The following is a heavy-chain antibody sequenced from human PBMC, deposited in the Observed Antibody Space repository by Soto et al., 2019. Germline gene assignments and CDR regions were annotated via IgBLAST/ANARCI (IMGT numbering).Heavy chain of an antibody. V-gene: IGHV3-74*01. D-gene: IGHD1-26*01. CDR3: AKRLKSGSDAVGSGLDV. CDR2: IRSDGGT. CDR1: GFTFSSYW. Sequence: GGSLRLSCEASGFTFSSYWMEWVRQAPGKGLVWVSRIRSDGGTNYADSVKGRFTVSRDNAKNMMYLQMNSLRADDTAIYYCAKRLKSGSDAVGSGLDVWGQGPTVTVSS. J-gene: IGHJ6*02.